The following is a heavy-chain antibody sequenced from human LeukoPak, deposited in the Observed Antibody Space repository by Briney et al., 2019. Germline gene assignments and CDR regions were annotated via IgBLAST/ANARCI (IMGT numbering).Heavy chain of an antibody. CDR1: GYTFTSYG. D-gene: IGHD3-10*01. CDR2: ISAYNGNT. CDR3: ARDMAFGGTMVRGVIINPSYYFDY. J-gene: IGHJ4*02. V-gene: IGHV1-18*01. Sequence: ASVKVSCKASGYTFTSYGISWVRQAPGQGLEWMGWISAYNGNTNYAQKLQGRVTMTTDTSTSTAYMELRSLRSDDTAVYYCARDMAFGGTMVRGVIINPSYYFDYWGQGTLVTVSS.